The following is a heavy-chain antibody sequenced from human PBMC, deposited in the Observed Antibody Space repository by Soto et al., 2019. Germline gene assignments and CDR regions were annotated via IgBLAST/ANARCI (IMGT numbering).Heavy chain of an antibody. CDR1: GFNFRLFG. CDR3: AKDAFTAIGVVRRRGMDV. V-gene: IGHV3-30*18. D-gene: IGHD3-22*01. J-gene: IGHJ6*02. Sequence: QMQLVESGGGVVQPGTSLRLSCAGSGFNFRLFGMHWVRQAPGKGPEWVALISYDGSNIYYADSVKGRFTISRDNSKNTLYLQMNSLRPEDTAVYRCAKDAFTAIGVVRRRGMDVWGQGTTVTVSS. CDR2: ISYDGSNI.